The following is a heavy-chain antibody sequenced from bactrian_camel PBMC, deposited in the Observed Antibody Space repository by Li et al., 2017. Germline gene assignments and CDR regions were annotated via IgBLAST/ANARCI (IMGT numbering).Heavy chain of an antibody. J-gene: IGHJ4*01. CDR2: INMDGGRI. V-gene: IGHV3S1*01. CDR3: ATGSYDGGWYALNY. Sequence: HVQLVESGGGSVQTGGSLRLSCAISGVPYDHNKNCVGWFRQPQGEKREGVASINMDGGRIYAHSVKGRFAISRDKAKNTVYLQMDSLKSEDTAMYYCATGSYDGGWYALNYWGQGTQVTVS. D-gene: IGHD6*01. CDR1: GVPYDHNKNC.